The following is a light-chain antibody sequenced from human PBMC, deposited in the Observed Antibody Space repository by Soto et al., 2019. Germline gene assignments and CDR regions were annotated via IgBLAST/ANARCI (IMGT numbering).Light chain of an antibody. V-gene: IGKV1-5*03. Sequence: DIQMTQSPSSVSASVGDRVTITCRASQDIDSWLAWYQQKPGKAPKLLIYKASTLKSGVPSRFSGSGSGTEFTLTISNLQPDDFATYFCQQYNNYPRTFGQGTKVDIK. CDR2: KAS. CDR3: QQYNNYPRT. J-gene: IGKJ1*01. CDR1: QDIDSW.